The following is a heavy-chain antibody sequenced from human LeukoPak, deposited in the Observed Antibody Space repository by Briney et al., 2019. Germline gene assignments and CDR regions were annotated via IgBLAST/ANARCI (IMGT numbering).Heavy chain of an antibody. CDR1: GFTFSTYG. J-gene: IGHJ4*02. V-gene: IGHV3-21*01. Sequence: PGGSLRLSCAASGFTFSTYGMKWVRQAPGKGLEWVSSISSSGTYIYYADSVKGRFTISRDNAKNSLYLQMNSLRAEDTAMYYCARSDRELTDSWGQGTLVTVSS. D-gene: IGHD1-26*01. CDR3: ARSDRELTDS. CDR2: ISSSGTYI.